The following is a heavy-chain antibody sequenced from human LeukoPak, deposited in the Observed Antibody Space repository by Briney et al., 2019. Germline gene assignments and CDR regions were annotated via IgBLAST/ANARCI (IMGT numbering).Heavy chain of an antibody. CDR1: GGSFSGYY. D-gene: IGHD3-3*01. V-gene: IGHV4-34*01. CDR3: ARGKQDFWSGCYHDY. CDR2: INHSGST. Sequence: SETLSLTCAVYGGSFSGYYWSWIRQPPGKGLEWIGEINHSGSTNYNPSLKSRVTISVDTSKNQFSLKLSSVTAADTAVYYCARGKQDFWSGCYHDYWGQGTLVTVSS. J-gene: IGHJ4*02.